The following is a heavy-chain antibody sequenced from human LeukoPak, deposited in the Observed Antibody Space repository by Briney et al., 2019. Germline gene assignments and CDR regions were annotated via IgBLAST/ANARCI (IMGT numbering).Heavy chain of an antibody. D-gene: IGHD1-14*01. V-gene: IGHV3-74*01. CDR2: INYDGTDT. J-gene: IGHJ4*02. CDR1: GFTFSTYW. CDR3: ARDGVSTVDFDY. Sequence: GGSLRLSCAASGFTFSTYWMHWVRQAPGKGPVWVSRINYDGTDTVYTDSVKGRFTISRDNAKNTLCLQMNSLRAEDTAVYYCARDGVSTVDFDYWGQGTLVTVSS.